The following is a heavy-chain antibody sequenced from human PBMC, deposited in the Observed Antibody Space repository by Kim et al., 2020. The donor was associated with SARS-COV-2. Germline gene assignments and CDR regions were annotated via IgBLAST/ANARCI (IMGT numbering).Heavy chain of an antibody. CDR1: GFTFRNFA. V-gene: IGHV3-23*01. CDR2: ISDSGSST. J-gene: IGHJ4*02. Sequence: GGSLRLSCAGSGFTFRNFAMTWVRQAPGRGLEWVSLISDSGSSTYYADSVKGRFTVSRDNSTNTMYLQMQSLRADDTAVYYCARPDGGGDCRKPDFWGQGTLVTVSS. D-gene: IGHD2-21*02. CDR3: ARPDGGGDCRKPDF.